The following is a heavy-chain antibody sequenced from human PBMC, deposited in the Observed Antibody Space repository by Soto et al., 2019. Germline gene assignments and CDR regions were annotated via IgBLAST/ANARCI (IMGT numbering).Heavy chain of an antibody. CDR2: IYHSGST. Sequence: SETLSLTCAVSGGSISSGGYSWSWIRQPPGKGLEWIGYIYHSGSTYYNPSLKSRVTISVDRSKNQFSLKLSSVTAADTAVYYCARVVVVAATPEYNWFDPWGQGTLVTVSS. D-gene: IGHD2-15*01. CDR3: ARVVVVAATPEYNWFDP. J-gene: IGHJ5*02. CDR1: GGSISSGGYS. V-gene: IGHV4-30-2*01.